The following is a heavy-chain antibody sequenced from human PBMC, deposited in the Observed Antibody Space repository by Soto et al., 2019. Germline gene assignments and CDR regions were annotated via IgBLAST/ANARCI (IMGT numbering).Heavy chain of an antibody. D-gene: IGHD6-19*01. V-gene: IGHV3-33*01. CDR2: IWKDGDNK. Sequence: QVQLVESGGGVVRPGASLRLSCAASGFNFSSHAMHWVRQAPGKGLEWVSMIWKDGDNKFYGDSVKGRFTISRDNTKKSVDMQMHSLGVEDTAVYECTGDPAGSAWPFEFWGQGSLVTVSS. CDR3: TGDPAGSAWPFEF. J-gene: IGHJ4*02. CDR1: GFNFSSHA.